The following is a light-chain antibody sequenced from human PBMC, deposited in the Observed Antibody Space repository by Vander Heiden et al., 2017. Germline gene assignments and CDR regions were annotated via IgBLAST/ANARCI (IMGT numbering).Light chain of an antibody. V-gene: IGKV4-1*01. Sequence: IVMTQSPDSLAVSLGERATINCKSSQSLLHSSNNRNYLSWYQQKPGQPPKLLISWVSTRASGVPDRFSGSGSGTEFVLTISSLQAEDVAVYYCQQDDSTPWTFGQGTKVEIK. CDR2: WVS. J-gene: IGKJ1*01. CDR3: QQDDSTPWT. CDR1: QSLLHSSNNRNY.